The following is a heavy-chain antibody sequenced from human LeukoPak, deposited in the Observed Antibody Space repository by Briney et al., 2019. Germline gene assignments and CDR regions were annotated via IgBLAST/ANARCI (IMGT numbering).Heavy chain of an antibody. D-gene: IGHD5/OR15-5a*01. CDR3: AMSTIRAANGYYYYYMDV. V-gene: IGHV1-2*02. Sequence: GASVKVSCKASGYTFTGYYMHWVRQAPGQGLEWMGWINPNSGGTNYAQKFQGRVTMTRDTSISTAYMELSRLRSDDTAVYYCAMSTIRAANGYYYYYMDVWGKGTTVTVSS. J-gene: IGHJ6*03. CDR2: INPNSGGT. CDR1: GYTFTGYY.